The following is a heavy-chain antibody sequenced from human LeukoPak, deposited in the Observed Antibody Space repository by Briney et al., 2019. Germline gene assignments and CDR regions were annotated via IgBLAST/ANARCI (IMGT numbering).Heavy chain of an antibody. CDR2: ISGSGDST. CDR3: AKDSSGGYYYGSGSSYSFDY. J-gene: IGHJ4*02. Sequence: GGSLRLSCATSGFTFSSYGMSWVRQAPGKGLEWVSTISGSGDSTYYADSVKGRFTISRDNSRHTLYLRMNSLRAEDTAVYYCAKDSSGGYYYGSGSSYSFDYWGQGTLVTVSS. CDR1: GFTFSSYG. V-gene: IGHV3-23*01. D-gene: IGHD3-10*01.